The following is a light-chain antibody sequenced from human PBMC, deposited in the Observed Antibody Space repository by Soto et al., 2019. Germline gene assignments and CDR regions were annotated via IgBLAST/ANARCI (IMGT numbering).Light chain of an antibody. Sequence: EILMTQSPATLSVSPGARATLSCRASQSVSSNLAWYQQKPGQAPRLIIYGASTRATGIPARVSGSGSGTEFTLTVSSLQSEDFGVYYCQHYNNWPPYTFGQGTNLEIK. J-gene: IGKJ2*01. V-gene: IGKV3-15*01. CDR1: QSVSSN. CDR3: QHYNNWPPYT. CDR2: GAS.